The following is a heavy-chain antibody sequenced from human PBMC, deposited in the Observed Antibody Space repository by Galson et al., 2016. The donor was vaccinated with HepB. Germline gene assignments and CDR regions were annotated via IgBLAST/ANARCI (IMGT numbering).Heavy chain of an antibody. J-gene: IGHJ4*02. V-gene: IGHV3-53*01. Sequence: FLRLSCAVSGFTVSSKYMGWVPQAPGKELEWVSVIHTGGSTYYADSVKGRFTISRDNSKNTLYLQMNSLRAEDTAVYYCALGTGIGWYGADWGQGTLVTVSS. CDR1: GFTVSSKY. D-gene: IGHD6-19*01. CDR2: IHTGGST. CDR3: ALGTGIGWYGAD.